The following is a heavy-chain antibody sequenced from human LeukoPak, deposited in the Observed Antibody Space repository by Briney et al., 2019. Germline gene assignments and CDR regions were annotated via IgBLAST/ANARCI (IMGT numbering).Heavy chain of an antibody. CDR3: ARRSGDIGLDY. V-gene: IGHV3-23*01. Sequence: GGSLRLSCAASGFPFSGYVMTWVRQAPGKGLEWVLAISGSGGSTYYADSVKGRFTISRDNSKNMLYLQMNSLRVDDTAIYYCARRSGDIGLDYWGQGTLVAVSS. CDR1: GFPFSGYV. D-gene: IGHD3-10*01. J-gene: IGHJ4*02. CDR2: ISGSGGST.